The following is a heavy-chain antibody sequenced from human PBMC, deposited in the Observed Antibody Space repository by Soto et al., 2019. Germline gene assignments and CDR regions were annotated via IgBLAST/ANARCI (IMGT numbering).Heavy chain of an antibody. J-gene: IGHJ6*02. CDR3: ARQAVAGLDV. D-gene: IGHD6-19*01. Sequence: NPSETLSLTCAVSGGSISSSGYYWGWIRQPPGKGLEWIGRIYYSGSTYYNPSLESRVTISVDTSKNQFSLKLSSVTAADTAVYYCARQAVAGLDVWGQGSTVTVSS. CDR1: GGSISSSGYY. CDR2: IYYSGST. V-gene: IGHV4-39*01.